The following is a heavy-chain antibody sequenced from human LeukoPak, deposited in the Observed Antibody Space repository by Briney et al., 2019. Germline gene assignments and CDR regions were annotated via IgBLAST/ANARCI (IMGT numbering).Heavy chain of an antibody. CDR3: AKDVRGGVTNPRY. Sequence: ASVKVSCKASGYTFTSYGISWVRQAPGQGLEWMGWISAYNGNTHYAQKLQGRVTMTTDTSTSTVYMELRSLRSDDTAVYYCAKDVRGGVTNPRYWGQGTLVTVSS. D-gene: IGHD4-17*01. V-gene: IGHV1-18*01. CDR1: GYTFTSYG. J-gene: IGHJ4*02. CDR2: ISAYNGNT.